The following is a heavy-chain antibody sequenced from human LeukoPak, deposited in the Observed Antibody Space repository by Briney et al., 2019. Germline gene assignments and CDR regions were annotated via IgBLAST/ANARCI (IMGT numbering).Heavy chain of an antibody. CDR3: AKSPMSSLGIVAADIFDY. J-gene: IGHJ4*02. Sequence: GGSLRLSCAASGFTFSNYAMSWVRQAPGKGLEWVSAISGSGGSTYYADSVKGRFTISRDNSKNTLYLQMNSLRAEDTAVYYCAKSPMSSLGIVAADIFDYWGQGTLVTVSS. D-gene: IGHD6-13*01. CDR2: ISGSGGST. CDR1: GFTFSNYA. V-gene: IGHV3-23*01.